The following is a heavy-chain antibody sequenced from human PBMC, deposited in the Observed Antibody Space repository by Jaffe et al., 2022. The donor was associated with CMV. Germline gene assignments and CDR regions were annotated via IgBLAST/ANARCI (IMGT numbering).Heavy chain of an antibody. CDR3: ARGTKMVRGVQGYYFDY. D-gene: IGHD3-10*01. V-gene: IGHV4-34*01. CDR2: INHSGST. CDR1: GGSFSGYY. J-gene: IGHJ4*02. Sequence: QVQLQQWGAGLLKPSETLSLTCAVYGGSFSGYYWSWIRQPPGKGLEWIGEINHSGSTNYNPSLKSRVTISVDTSKNQFSLKLSSVTAADTAVYYCARGTKMVRGVQGYYFDYWGQGTLVTVSS.